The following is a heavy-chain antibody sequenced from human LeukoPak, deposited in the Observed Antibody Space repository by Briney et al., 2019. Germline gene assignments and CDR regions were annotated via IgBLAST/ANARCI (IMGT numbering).Heavy chain of an antibody. CDR2: INHSGST. D-gene: IGHD6-13*01. V-gene: IGHV4-34*01. J-gene: IGHJ4*02. CDR3: ARVRSSSWYQKDY. CDR1: GGSFSGYY. Sequence: SETLSLTCAVNGGSFSGYYGSWIRQPPGKGLEWIGEINHSGSTNYNPSLKSRVTTSVDTSKNQFSLKLSSVTAADTAVYYCARVRSSSWYQKDYWGQGTLVTVSS.